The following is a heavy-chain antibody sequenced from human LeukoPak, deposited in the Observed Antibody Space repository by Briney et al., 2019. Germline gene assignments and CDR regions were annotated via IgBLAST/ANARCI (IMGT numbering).Heavy chain of an antibody. D-gene: IGHD3-10*01. V-gene: IGHV5-51*01. Sequence: GESLKISCKASGYSFDKYWIGWVRQKPGKGLELMGIIYPGDSDTRYRPPFEGQITISADKSINTAYLQWRSLKASDTAMYYCARLHGLGSFFAFWGQGTLVTVFS. CDR3: ARLHGLGSFFAF. J-gene: IGHJ4*02. CDR2: IYPGDSDT. CDR1: GYSFDKYW.